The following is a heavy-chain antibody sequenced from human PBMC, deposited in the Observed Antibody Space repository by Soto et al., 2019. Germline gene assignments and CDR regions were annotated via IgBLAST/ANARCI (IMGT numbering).Heavy chain of an antibody. CDR3: AREYSGYSSGWVSSHFFDY. V-gene: IGHV1-18*04. D-gene: IGHD6-19*01. CDR1: GYTFTSHG. J-gene: IGHJ4*02. Sequence: WASVKVSCKASGYTFTSHGISWVRQAAGQGVEWMGCISAYNGNTNHAQKLQGRVTMTTDTSTSTAYMELRSLRSDDTAVYYCAREYSGYSSGWVSSHFFDYWGQGTLVTVSS. CDR2: ISAYNGNT.